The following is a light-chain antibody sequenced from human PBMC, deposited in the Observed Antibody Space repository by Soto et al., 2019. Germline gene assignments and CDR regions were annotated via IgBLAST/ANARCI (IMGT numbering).Light chain of an antibody. Sequence: EIVLTQSPGTLSLSPGERATLSCRASQSVSSSYLAWYQQKPGQAPRLLIYGASSRATGIPDRFSGSGTGTDFTLTISRLEPDDFAVYDCQQYGSSPLFGKGTKLEIK. CDR1: QSVSSSY. CDR3: QQYGSSPL. V-gene: IGKV3-20*01. J-gene: IGKJ2*01. CDR2: GAS.